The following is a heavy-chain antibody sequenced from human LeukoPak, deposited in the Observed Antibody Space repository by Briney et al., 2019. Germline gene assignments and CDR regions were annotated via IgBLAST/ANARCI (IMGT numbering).Heavy chain of an antibody. CDR1: GGSITSDNYY. Sequence: SQTLSLTCTVSGGSITSDNYYWSWVRQPPGKGLEWIAYIYYSGSTYYNPSRKSRVTMSLDTSKSQFSLNLNSVTAADTAVDYCASLYGSGVNYFHYWGQGTLVTVSS. CDR3: ASLYGSGVNYFHY. V-gene: IGHV4-30-4*01. D-gene: IGHD3-10*01. J-gene: IGHJ4*02. CDR2: IYYSGST.